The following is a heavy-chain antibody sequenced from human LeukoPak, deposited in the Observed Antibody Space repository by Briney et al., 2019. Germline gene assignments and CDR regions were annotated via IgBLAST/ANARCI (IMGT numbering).Heavy chain of an antibody. J-gene: IGHJ4*02. CDR3: ATEDLLGYGGTMLDF. V-gene: IGHV3-30*03. D-gene: IGHD4-23*01. CDR1: GFTFSSYG. Sequence: PGGSLRLSCAASGFTFSSYGMHWVRQAPGKGLEWVAVISYDGSNKYYAGSVKGRFTISRDNSKNTLYLQMNSLRAEDTAVYYCATEDLLGYGGTMLDFWGQGALVTVSS. CDR2: ISYDGSNK.